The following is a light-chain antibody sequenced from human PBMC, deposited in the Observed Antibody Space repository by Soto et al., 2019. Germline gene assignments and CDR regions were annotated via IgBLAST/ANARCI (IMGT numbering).Light chain of an antibody. Sequence: IRVTPSPSSFSASTEDRVTITCPASQSISRWLNWYQQKQGKAPKLLIYEASSLESGVPSRLRGSGYGTELTLTISGMKPDDFETYYCQQFNCYPYTFGQGTQVEIK. CDR1: QSISRW. CDR2: EAS. V-gene: IGKV1-5*01. CDR3: QQFNCYPYT. J-gene: IGKJ5*01.